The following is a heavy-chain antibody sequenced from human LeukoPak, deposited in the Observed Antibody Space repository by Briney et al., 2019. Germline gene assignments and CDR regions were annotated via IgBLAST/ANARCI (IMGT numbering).Heavy chain of an antibody. Sequence: PSETLSLTCTVSGGSISSSSYYWGWIRQPPGKGLEWIGSIYYSGSTYYNPSLKSRVTISVDTSKNQFSLKLSSVTAADTAVYYCASLGQVINDYWGQGTLVTVSS. CDR1: GGSISSSSYY. J-gene: IGHJ4*02. V-gene: IGHV4-39*01. D-gene: IGHD3-22*01. CDR3: ASLGQVINDY. CDR2: IYYSGST.